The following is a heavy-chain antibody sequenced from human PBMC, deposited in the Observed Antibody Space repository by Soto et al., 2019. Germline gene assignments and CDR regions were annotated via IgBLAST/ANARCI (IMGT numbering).Heavy chain of an antibody. CDR2: IIPIFGTA. V-gene: IGHV1-69*13. Sequence: SVKVSCKASGGTFSSYAISWVRQAPGQGLEWMGGIIPIFGTANYAQKFQGRVTITADESTSTAYMELSSLRSEDTAVYYCATVGYYDSSGYYGYYFDYWGQGTLVTVSS. D-gene: IGHD3-22*01. J-gene: IGHJ4*02. CDR1: GGTFSSYA. CDR3: ATVGYYDSSGYYGYYFDY.